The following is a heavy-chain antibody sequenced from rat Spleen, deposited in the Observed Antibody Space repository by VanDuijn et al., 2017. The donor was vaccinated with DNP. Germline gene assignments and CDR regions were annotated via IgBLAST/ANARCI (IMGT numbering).Heavy chain of an antibody. V-gene: IGHV3-1*01. Sequence: EVQLQESGPGLVKPSQSLSLTCSVTGYSITSNYRWNWIRKFPGNKMVYIGHISYSGGTHYNPSLKSRISITRDTSKNQFFLQLNSVTAEDTATYYCARGGGYYYNYAMDAWGQGTSVTVSS. J-gene: IGHJ4*01. CDR3: ARGGGYYYNYAMDA. CDR1: GYSITSNY. CDR2: ISYSGGT. D-gene: IGHD1-12*02.